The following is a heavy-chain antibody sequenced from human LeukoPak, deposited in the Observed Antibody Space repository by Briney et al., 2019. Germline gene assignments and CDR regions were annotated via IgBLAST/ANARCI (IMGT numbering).Heavy chain of an antibody. D-gene: IGHD3-16*01. CDR2: ISYDGSNK. CDR3: AKDRAPYTIRDAFDI. CDR1: GFTFSSYG. Sequence: GRSLRLSCAASGFTFSSYGMHWVRQAPGKGLEWVAVISYDGSNKYYADSVKGRFTISRDNSKNTLYLQMNSLRAEDTAVYYCAKDRAPYTIRDAFDIWGQGTMVTVSS. V-gene: IGHV3-30*18. J-gene: IGHJ3*02.